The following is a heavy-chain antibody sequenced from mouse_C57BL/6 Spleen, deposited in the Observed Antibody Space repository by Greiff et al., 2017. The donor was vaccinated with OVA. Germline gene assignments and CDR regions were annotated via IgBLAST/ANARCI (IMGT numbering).Heavy chain of an antibody. V-gene: IGHV1-82*01. J-gene: IGHJ2*01. CDR2: IYPGDGDT. CDR1: GYAFSSSW. Sequence: VHLVESGPELVKPGASVKISCKASGYAFSSSWMNWVKQRPGKGLEWIGRIYPGDGDTNYNGKFKGKATLTADKSSSTAYMQLSSLTSEDSAVYFCASYYGSSYGYWGQGTTLTVSS. D-gene: IGHD1-1*01. CDR3: ASYYGSSYGY.